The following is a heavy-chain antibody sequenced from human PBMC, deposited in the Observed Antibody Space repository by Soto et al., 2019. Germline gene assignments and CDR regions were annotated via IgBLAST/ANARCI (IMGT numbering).Heavy chain of an antibody. D-gene: IGHD6-13*01. CDR3: ATDSFSSNGIYDPFDV. V-gene: IGHV3-23*01. J-gene: IGHJ3*01. CDR2: ISSDSYNT. Sequence: PGVSLRLSCAASGFTFSSYSMNWVRQAPGKGLEWVSAISSDSYNTEYADSVKGRFTVSRDNSKNMLYLQMDSLRVDDTAVYYCATDSFSSNGIYDPFDVWGQGTMVNVSS. CDR1: GFTFSSYS.